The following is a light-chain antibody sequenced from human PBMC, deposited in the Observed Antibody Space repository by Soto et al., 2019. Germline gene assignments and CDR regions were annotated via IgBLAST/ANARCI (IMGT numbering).Light chain of an antibody. CDR3: GTWDASLSARV. CDR1: ASNIGHKS. V-gene: IGLV1-51*01. J-gene: IGLJ3*02. Sequence: QSVLTQPPSISAAPGQNVSISCSGSASNIGHKSVSWYQHFPGAAPKVLIHDNHERPSGISDRFSGSKSGTSATLDISGLQTGDEADYYCGTWDASLSARVFGGGTKVTV. CDR2: DNH.